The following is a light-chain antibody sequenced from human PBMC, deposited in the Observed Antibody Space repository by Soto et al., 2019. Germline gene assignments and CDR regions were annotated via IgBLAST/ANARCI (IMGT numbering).Light chain of an antibody. J-gene: IGKJ1*01. CDR3: LQYNNWVPT. V-gene: IGKV3-15*01. CDR2: GAS. Sequence: EIVMPQSPATLSLSPGARATLSCGASQSVRSNLAWYQQKPGQAPRLLIYGASTRATGIPARFSGSGSGTEFTLTISSLQSEDFAVYYCLQYNNWVPTFGQGTKVDIK. CDR1: QSVRSN.